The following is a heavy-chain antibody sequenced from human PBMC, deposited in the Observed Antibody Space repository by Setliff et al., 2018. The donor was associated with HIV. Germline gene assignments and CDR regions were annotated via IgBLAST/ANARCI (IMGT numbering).Heavy chain of an antibody. V-gene: IGHV3-33*01. J-gene: IGHJ6*03. CDR2: IWYDGSNK. CDR3: AREIRAGDYPPYNYYFYMDV. D-gene: IGHD4-17*01. CDR1: GFSFSNYG. Sequence: GGSLRLSCAASGFSFSNYGMHWVRQAPGRGLEWVSIIWYDGSNKFYVDSVKGRFTISRDNGKNSLYLQMNSLRAEDTALYYCAREIRAGDYPPYNYYFYMDVWGKGTTVTVSS.